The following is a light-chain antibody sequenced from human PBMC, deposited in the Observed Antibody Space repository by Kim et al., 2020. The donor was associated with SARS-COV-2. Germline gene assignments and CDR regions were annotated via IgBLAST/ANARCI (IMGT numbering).Light chain of an antibody. Sequence: EVVLTQSPVTLSLSPGERATLSCRAGQGICSYLAWYQQKPGQAPRLIISDTSKRATGIPARFSGSGSGTDFTLTISSLESEDFAIYYCQQRFIWPLTFGGGTKVDIK. V-gene: IGKV3-11*01. J-gene: IGKJ4*01. CDR2: DTS. CDR3: QQRFIWPLT. CDR1: QGICSY.